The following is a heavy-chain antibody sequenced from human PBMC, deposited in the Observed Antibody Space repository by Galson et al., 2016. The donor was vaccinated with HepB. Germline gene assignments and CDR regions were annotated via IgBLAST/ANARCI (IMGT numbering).Heavy chain of an antibody. Sequence: TLSLTCTVSGGSISSGSYYWSWIRQPAGKGLEWIGHIYTSGSTNFNPSLKSRVTLSVDTSSNQFSLRLTSVTAADTAVYYCARVLVAARGRGAFDIWGLGTMVTVSA. CDR3: ARVLVAARGRGAFDI. J-gene: IGHJ3*02. CDR1: GGSISSGSYY. CDR2: IYTSGST. D-gene: IGHD2-15*01. V-gene: IGHV4-61*09.